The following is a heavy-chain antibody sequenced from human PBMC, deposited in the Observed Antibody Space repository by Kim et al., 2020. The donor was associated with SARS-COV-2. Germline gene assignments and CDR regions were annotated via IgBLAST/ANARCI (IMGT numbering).Heavy chain of an antibody. Sequence: GGSLRLSCAASGSPFINYAMSWVRQAPGKGLEWVSSILDSGDSTYYADSVKGRFTISRDNSKNTLFLQMNRLRAEDTAIYYCVKTPSVATRYFYYYMDV. J-gene: IGHJ6*03. V-gene: IGHV3-23*01. D-gene: IGHD5-12*01. CDR3: VKTPSVATRYFYYYMDV. CDR1: GSPFINYA. CDR2: ILDSGDST.